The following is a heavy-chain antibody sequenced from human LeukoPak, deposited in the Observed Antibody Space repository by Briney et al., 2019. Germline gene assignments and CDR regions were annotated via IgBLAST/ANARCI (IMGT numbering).Heavy chain of an antibody. Sequence: GGSLRLSCAASGFTFSGYYMSWIRQAPGKGLEWVSYISSSGSTIYSADSVKGRFTISRDNAKNSLYLQMDSLRAEDTAVYCCARDSDYGDNSRGEMADYWGQGALVTVSS. CDR1: GFTFSGYY. CDR2: ISSSGSTI. D-gene: IGHD4-23*01. J-gene: IGHJ4*02. V-gene: IGHV3-11*04. CDR3: ARDSDYGDNSRGEMADY.